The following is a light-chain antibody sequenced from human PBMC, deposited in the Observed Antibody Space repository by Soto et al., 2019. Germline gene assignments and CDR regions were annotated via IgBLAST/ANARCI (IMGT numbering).Light chain of an antibody. V-gene: IGKV3D-15*01. CDR3: QHDYNLLT. CDR2: GVS. CDR1: PSVSNY. Sequence: EIVMTQSPATLSVSPGEGATLSCRASPSVSNYLAWYQQKPGQPPRLLIYGVSSRGYGIPDRFSGSGSGTDFTLTVSSLQPEDFAVYYCQHDYNLLTFGGGTKVDNK. J-gene: IGKJ4*01.